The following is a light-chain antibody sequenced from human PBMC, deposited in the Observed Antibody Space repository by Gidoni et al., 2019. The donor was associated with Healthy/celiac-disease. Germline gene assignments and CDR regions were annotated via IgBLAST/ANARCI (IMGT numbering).Light chain of an antibody. CDR2: GKN. CDR3: NSRDSSGNHSWV. CDR1: SLRSYY. J-gene: IGLJ3*02. Sequence: SSELTQDPAVSLALGQTVRITCQGDSLRSYYASWYQQKQGQAPVLVIYGKNNMPSGIPDRFYGSSSGHTASLTITGAQAEDEADYYCNSRDSSGNHSWVFGGGTKLTVL. V-gene: IGLV3-19*01.